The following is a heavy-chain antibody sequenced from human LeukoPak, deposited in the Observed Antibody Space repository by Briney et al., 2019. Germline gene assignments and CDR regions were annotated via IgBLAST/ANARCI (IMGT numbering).Heavy chain of an antibody. D-gene: IGHD3-9*01. CDR2: IGGSAAGT. V-gene: IGHV3-23*01. CDR3: ARAIRYNFDY. J-gene: IGHJ4*02. Sequence: SGGSLRLSCAASGFTFSTFAMSWVRQAPGRGLEWVSTIGGSAAGTYYADSVKGRFTISRDNSKNTLYLQMNSLRAEDTAVYYCARAIRYNFDYWGQGTLVTVSS. CDR1: GFTFSTFA.